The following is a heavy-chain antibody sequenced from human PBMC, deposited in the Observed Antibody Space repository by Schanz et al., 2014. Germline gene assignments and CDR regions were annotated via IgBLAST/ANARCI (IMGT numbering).Heavy chain of an antibody. CDR1: GFTFSDYY. CDR3: AKDPSHGDYDYYFDY. CDR2: IYSGIGA. Sequence: EVQLVESGGGLVQPGGSLRLSCAASGFTFSDYYMSWIRQAPGKGLEWVSVIYSGIGAYYADSVKDRFTVSRDNSKNTLYLQMNSLRAEDTAVYYCAKDPSHGDYDYYFDYWGQGTLVTVSS. D-gene: IGHD3-22*01. J-gene: IGHJ4*02. V-gene: IGHV3-66*01.